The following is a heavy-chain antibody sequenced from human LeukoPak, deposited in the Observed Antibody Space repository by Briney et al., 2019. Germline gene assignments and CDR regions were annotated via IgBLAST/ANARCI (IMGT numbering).Heavy chain of an antibody. V-gene: IGHV3-21*01. CDR3: ARALGGWPRFIYDS. CDR2: ISSTSSYI. Sequence: GGSLILSCAASGFTFSDYSINWVRQTPGRGLEWVSSISSTSSYIYYADSVKGRFTISRDNTKNSLYLQMNSLRAEDTAVYYCARALGGWPRFIYDSWGQGTLVTVSS. CDR1: GFTFSDYS. D-gene: IGHD6-19*01. J-gene: IGHJ4*02.